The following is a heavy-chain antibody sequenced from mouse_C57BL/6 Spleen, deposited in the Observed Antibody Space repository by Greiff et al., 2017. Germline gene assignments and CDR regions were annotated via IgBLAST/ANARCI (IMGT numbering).Heavy chain of an antibody. CDR3: ARSHGSSSYYFDY. D-gene: IGHD1-1*01. V-gene: IGHV1-64*01. Sequence: QVQLQQPGAELVKPGASVKLSCKASGYTFTSYWMHWVKQRPGQGLEWIGMIHPNSGSTNYNEKFKSKATLTVDKSSSTAYMQLSSLTSEDSAVYYCARSHGSSSYYFDYWGQGTTLTVSS. J-gene: IGHJ2*01. CDR1: GYTFTSYW. CDR2: IHPNSGST.